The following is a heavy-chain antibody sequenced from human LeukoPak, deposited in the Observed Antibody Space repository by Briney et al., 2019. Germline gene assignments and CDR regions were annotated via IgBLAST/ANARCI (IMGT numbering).Heavy chain of an antibody. CDR1: GFTFNKYD. D-gene: IGHD2-15*01. V-gene: IGHV3-23*01. Sequence: GGSLRLSCAASGFTFNKYDINWVRQAPGKGLEWVSSSDGSGGGTYYADSVRGRFTISRDNAKNSLYLQMNSLRAEDTAVYYCARRGSDDAFDIWGQGTMVTVSS. J-gene: IGHJ3*02. CDR3: ARRGSDDAFDI. CDR2: SDGSGGGT.